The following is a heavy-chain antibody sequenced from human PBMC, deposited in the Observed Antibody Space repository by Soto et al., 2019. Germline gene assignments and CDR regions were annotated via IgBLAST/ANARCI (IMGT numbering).Heavy chain of an antibody. D-gene: IGHD2-2*01. CDR3: ASGTIYHSYGMDG. V-gene: IGHV4-61*01. CDR2: IYQSGST. J-gene: IGHJ6*04. CDR1: GVSVNSGNYY. Sequence: SETLSLTCTVSGVSVNSGNYYWSWIRQTPGKGLEWIGYIYQSGSTRYNPSLKSRVTISLDTSKNQFSLKMSSVTAADTAVYYCASGTIYHSYGMDGWGKGKMVTGSS.